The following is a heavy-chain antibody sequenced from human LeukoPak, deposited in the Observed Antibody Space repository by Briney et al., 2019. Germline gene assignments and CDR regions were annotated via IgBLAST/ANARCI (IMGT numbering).Heavy chain of an antibody. V-gene: IGHV4-4*07. CDR1: GGSISSYY. CDR3: ARDIYDYVWGSYRMAYFDY. D-gene: IGHD3-16*02. J-gene: IGHJ4*02. CDR2: IYTSGST. Sequence: SETLSLTCTVSGGSISSYYWSWIRQPAGKGLEWIGRIYTSGSTNYTPSLKSRVTMSVDTSKNQFSLKLSSVTAADTAVYYCARDIYDYVWGSYRMAYFDYWGQGTLVTVSS.